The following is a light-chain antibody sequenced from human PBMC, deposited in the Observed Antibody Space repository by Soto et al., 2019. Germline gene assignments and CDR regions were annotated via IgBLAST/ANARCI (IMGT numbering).Light chain of an antibody. CDR3: QQYNNWPFT. CDR2: GAS. J-gene: IGKJ3*01. Sequence: EIVMTQSPATLSVSPGERATLSCRASQSVSSNLAWYQQKPGQAPRLLIYGASTRATGIPARFSGSGSGTEFTLTISSLQSEDVAVYYCQQYNNWPFTFGPGTKVYIK. CDR1: QSVSSN. V-gene: IGKV3-15*01.